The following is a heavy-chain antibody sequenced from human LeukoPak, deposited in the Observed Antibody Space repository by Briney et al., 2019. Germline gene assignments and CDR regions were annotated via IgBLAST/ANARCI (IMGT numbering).Heavy chain of an antibody. CDR1: GFTFSSYA. Sequence: GGSLRLSCAAPGFTFSSYAMSWVRQAPGKGLEWVSAISGSGGSTYYADSVKGRFTISRDKSKNTLYLQMNSLRAEDTAVYYCAKDRPLGHSSGQFDYWGQGTLVTVSS. J-gene: IGHJ4*02. D-gene: IGHD3-10*01. V-gene: IGHV3-23*01. CDR3: AKDRPLGHSSGQFDY. CDR2: ISGSGGST.